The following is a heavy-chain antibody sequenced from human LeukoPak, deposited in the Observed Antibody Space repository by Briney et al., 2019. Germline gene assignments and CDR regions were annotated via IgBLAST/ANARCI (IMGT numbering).Heavy chain of an antibody. D-gene: IGHD3-10*01. CDR2: IFYSGRT. CDR3: AREANYYGSGTYYKTFVY. CDR1: VGSISSGSYY. Sequence: SQTLSLTCTFWVGSISSGSYYWRWIRQHPGRGLEWIGYIFYSGRTYCNPSLKSRVTMSVDSSKHQCSLKLSSVTAADTAVYYCAREANYYGSGTYYKTFVYWGQGALVSVSS. V-gene: IGHV4-31*03. J-gene: IGHJ4*02.